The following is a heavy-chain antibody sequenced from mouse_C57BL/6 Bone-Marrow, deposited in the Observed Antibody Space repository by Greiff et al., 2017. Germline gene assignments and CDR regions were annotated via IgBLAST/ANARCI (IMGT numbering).Heavy chain of an antibody. V-gene: IGHV14-4*01. J-gene: IGHJ3*01. CDR3: TTEGYYGQFAY. Sequence: VQLQQSGAELVRPGASVKLSCTASGFNIKDDYMHWVKQRPEQGLEWIGWIDPENGDTEYASKFQGKATITADTSSNTAYLQLSSLTSEDTAVYCCTTEGYYGQFAYWGQGTLVTVSA. CDR2: IDPENGDT. D-gene: IGHD1-1*01. CDR1: GFNIKDDY.